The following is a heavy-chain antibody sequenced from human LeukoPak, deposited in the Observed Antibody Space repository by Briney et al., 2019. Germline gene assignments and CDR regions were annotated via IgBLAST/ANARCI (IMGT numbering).Heavy chain of an antibody. CDR2: ISGSGGST. D-gene: IGHD3-22*01. V-gene: IGHV3-23*01. J-gene: IGHJ4*02. Sequence: GGSLRLSCAASGFTFSSYGMNWVRQAPGKGLEWVSGISGSGGSTYYADSVKGRFTISRDNSKNTLYLQMNSLRAEDTAVYYCAKDNNYYDSSGYLGYWGQGTLVTVSS. CDR3: AKDNNYYDSSGYLGY. CDR1: GFTFSSYG.